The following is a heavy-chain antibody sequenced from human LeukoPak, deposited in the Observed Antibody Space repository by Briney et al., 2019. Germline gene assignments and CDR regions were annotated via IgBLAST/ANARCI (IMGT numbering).Heavy chain of an antibody. V-gene: IGHV3-74*01. CDR1: GFTFSSFW. Sequence: GGSLRLSCAASGFTFSSFWMHWVRQAPGKGLVWVSRINSGGSNTNYADSVKGRLTISRDNAKNTLYLQMQSPRAEDSAVYYCARGTGYYVLDSWGQGTLVTVSS. CDR2: INSGGSNT. D-gene: IGHD1-26*01. CDR3: ARGTGYYVLDS. J-gene: IGHJ4*02.